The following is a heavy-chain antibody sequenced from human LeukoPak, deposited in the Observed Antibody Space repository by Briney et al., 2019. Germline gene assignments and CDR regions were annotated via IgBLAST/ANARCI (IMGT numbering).Heavy chain of an antibody. CDR3: ARDAIAVAGGYYYYYMDV. CDR2: IYYSGST. D-gene: IGHD6-19*01. V-gene: IGHV4-39*02. J-gene: IGHJ6*03. Sequence: SETLSLTCTVSGGSISSSSYYWGWIRQPPGKGLEWIGSIYYSGSTYYNPSLKSRVTISVDTSKDQFSLKLSSVTAADTAVYYCARDAIAVAGGYYYYYMDVWGKGTTVTVSS. CDR1: GGSISSSSYY.